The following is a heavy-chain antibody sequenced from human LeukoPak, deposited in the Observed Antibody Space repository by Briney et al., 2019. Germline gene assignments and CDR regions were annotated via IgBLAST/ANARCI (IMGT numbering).Heavy chain of an antibody. CDR3: AREQMNFDY. CDR1: GYSISSGYY. J-gene: IGHJ4*02. Sequence: PSETLSLTCTVSGYSISSGYYWGWIRPPPGKGLEWIGSIYYSGSTYDNPSFKSRVTISVDTSKNQFSLKLSSVTAADTAVYYCAREQMNFDYWGQGTLVTVSS. CDR2: IYYSGST. D-gene: IGHD5-24*01. V-gene: IGHV4-38-2*02.